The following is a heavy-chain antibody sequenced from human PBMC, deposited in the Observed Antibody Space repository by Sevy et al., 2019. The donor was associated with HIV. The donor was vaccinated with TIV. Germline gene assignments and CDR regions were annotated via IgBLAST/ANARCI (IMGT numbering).Heavy chain of an antibody. CDR1: GFTFSSYS. CDR3: ARVVPASNDAFDI. CDR2: ISSSSSYI. D-gene: IGHD2-2*01. J-gene: IGHJ3*02. Sequence: GGSLRLSCAASGFTFSSYSMNWVRQAPGKGLEWVSSISSSSSYIYYADSVKGRFTISRDNAKNSLYLQMNSLRAEDTAVYYCARVVPASNDAFDIRGQGTMVTVSS. V-gene: IGHV3-21*01.